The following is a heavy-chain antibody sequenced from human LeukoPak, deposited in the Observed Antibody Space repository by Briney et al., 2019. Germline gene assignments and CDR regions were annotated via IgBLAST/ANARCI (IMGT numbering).Heavy chain of an antibody. V-gene: IGHV1-46*01. CDR3: AREAGYCSSTSCYKRKYFDY. CDR2: LKLYDGSI. D-gene: IGHD2-2*02. CDR1: GYSFIRYH. J-gene: IGHJ4*02. Sequence: GASVKVSCKASGYSFIRYHIHWVRQAPGQGLEWMGVLKLYDGSISHAQKFQGRVTITADESTSTAYMELSSLRSEDTAVYYCAREAGYCSSTSCYKRKYFDYWGQGTLVTVSS.